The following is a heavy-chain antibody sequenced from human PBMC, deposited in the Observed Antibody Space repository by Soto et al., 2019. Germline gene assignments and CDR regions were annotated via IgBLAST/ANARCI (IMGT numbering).Heavy chain of an antibody. J-gene: IGHJ6*02. CDR1: GYSCTSYW. Sequence: GESLKISCKGSGYSCTSYWIGWVRQMPGKGLEWMGIIYPGDSDTRYSPSFQGQVTISADKSISTAYLQWSSLKASDTAMYYCARLFSGYDHYYYYYGMDVWGQGTTVTVSS. CDR3: ARLFSGYDHYYYYYGMDV. V-gene: IGHV5-51*01. CDR2: IYPGDSDT. D-gene: IGHD5-12*01.